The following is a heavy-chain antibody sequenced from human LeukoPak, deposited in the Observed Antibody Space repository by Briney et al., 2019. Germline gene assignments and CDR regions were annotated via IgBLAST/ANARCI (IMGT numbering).Heavy chain of an antibody. V-gene: IGHV3-48*03. CDR3: ARDSRYSYGHRVFDY. CDR2: ISSSGSTI. Sequence: GGSLRLSCAASGFTFSSYEMNWVRQAPGKGLEWVSYISSSGSTIYYADSVKGRFTISRDNAKNSLYLQMNSLRAEDTAVYYCARDSRYSYGHRVFDYWGQGTLVTVSS. J-gene: IGHJ4*02. CDR1: GFTFSSYE. D-gene: IGHD5-18*01.